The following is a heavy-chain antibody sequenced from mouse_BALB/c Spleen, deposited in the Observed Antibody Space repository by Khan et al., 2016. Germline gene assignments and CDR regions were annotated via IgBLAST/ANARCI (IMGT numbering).Heavy chain of an antibody. D-gene: IGHD1-1*01. V-gene: IGHV4-1*02. Sequence: EVKLLESGGGLVQPGGSLKLSCAASGFDFSRYWMSWVRQAPGKGLEWIGEINPDTITIDYTPSLKGKFIISRDNAKKTLYLQMSKVRSEDTALYNCERGYYGPGSLDYWGQGTTLTVSS. CDR1: GFDFSRYW. CDR2: INPDTITI. CDR3: ERGYYGPGSLDY. J-gene: IGHJ2*01.